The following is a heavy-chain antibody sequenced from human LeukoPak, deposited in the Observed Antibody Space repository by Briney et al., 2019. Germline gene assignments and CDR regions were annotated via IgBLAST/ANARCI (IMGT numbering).Heavy chain of an antibody. V-gene: IGHV4-39*07. Sequence: PSETLSLTCTVSGGSISSSSYYWGWIRQPPGKGLEWIGSIYYSGSTYYNPSLKSRVTISVDTSKNQFSLKLSSVTAADTAVYYCASRGTIFAYFDIWGQGTMVTVSS. CDR1: GGSISSSSYY. CDR3: ASRGTIFAYFDI. J-gene: IGHJ3*02. CDR2: IYYSGST. D-gene: IGHD3-3*01.